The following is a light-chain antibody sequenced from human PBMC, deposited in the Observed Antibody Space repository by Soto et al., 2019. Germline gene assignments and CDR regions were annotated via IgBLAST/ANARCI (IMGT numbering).Light chain of an antibody. J-gene: IGKJ1*01. CDR1: QSVSSN. V-gene: IGKV3-15*01. CDR2: GAS. CDR3: QQYNNWPPRT. Sequence: EIVMTQSPATLSVSPGERATLSCRASQSVSSNLAWYQQKPGQAPRHLIYGASTRATGIPARFSGSGSGTEFTLTISSLQSEDSAVYFCQQYNNWPPRTFGQGTKVGIK.